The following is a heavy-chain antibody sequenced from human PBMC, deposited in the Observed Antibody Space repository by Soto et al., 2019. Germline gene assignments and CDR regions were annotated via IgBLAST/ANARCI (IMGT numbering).Heavy chain of an antibody. D-gene: IGHD1-20*01. CDR2: ISGSGGST. J-gene: IGHJ3*02. Sequence: EVQLLESGGGLVQPGGSLRLTCAASGFTFSSYAMSWVRQAPGKGLEWVSAISGSGGSTYYADSVKGRFTISRDNSKNTLYLQMNSLRAEDTAVYYCAKMGISTPYAFDIWGQGTMVTVSS. CDR1: GFTFSSYA. CDR3: AKMGISTPYAFDI. V-gene: IGHV3-23*01.